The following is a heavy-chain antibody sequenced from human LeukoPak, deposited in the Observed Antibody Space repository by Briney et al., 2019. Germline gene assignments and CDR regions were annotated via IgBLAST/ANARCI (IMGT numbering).Heavy chain of an antibody. J-gene: IGHJ4*02. CDR1: GFTFSSYW. Sequence: GGSLRLSCAASGFTFSSYWMSWVRQAPGKGPEWVANINQDGSEKYYVDSVKGRFTISRDNAKNSLYLQMNNLRVEDTAIYYCARSPPVTTYYWGQGILVTVSS. CDR3: ARSPPVTTYY. D-gene: IGHD4-17*01. V-gene: IGHV3-7*01. CDR2: INQDGSEK.